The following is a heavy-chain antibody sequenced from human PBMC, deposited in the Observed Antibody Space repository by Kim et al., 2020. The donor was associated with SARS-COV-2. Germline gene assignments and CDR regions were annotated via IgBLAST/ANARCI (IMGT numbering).Heavy chain of an antibody. Sequence: SETLSLTCTVSGGSISSYYWSWIRQPPGKGLEWIGYIYYSGSTNYNPSLKSRVTISVDTSKNQFSLKLSSVTAADTAVYYCARQGSHYYYYYGMDVWGQGTTVTVSS. J-gene: IGHJ6*02. D-gene: IGHD6-13*01. V-gene: IGHV4-59*08. CDR2: IYYSGST. CDR3: ARQGSHYYYYYGMDV. CDR1: GGSISSYY.